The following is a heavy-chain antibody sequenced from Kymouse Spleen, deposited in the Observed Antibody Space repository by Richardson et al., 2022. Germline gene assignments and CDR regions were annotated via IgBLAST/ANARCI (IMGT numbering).Heavy chain of an antibody. CDR1: GFTFSDYY. Sequence: QVQLVESGGGLVKPGGSLRLSCAASGFTFSDYYMSWIRQAPGKGLEWVSYISSSGSTIYYADSVKGRFTISRDNAKNSLYLQMNSLRAEDTAVYYCASQYSSSSAYYYYGMDVWGQGTTVTVSS. V-gene: IGHV3-11*01. CDR2: ISSSGSTI. D-gene: IGHD6-6*01. J-gene: IGHJ6*02. CDR3: ASQYSSSSAYYYYGMDV.